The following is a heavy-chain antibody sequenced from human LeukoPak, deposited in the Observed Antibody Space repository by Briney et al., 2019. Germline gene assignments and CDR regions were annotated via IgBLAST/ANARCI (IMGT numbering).Heavy chain of an antibody. D-gene: IGHD4-17*01. CDR1: GFTVSNNY. V-gene: IGHV3-66*01. CDR3: ARDRAGDGGHFDY. CDR2: IYSGGRT. J-gene: IGHJ4*02. Sequence: PGGSLRLSCAASGFTVSNNYMNWVRQAPGKGLEWVSLIYSGGRTYYADSVKGRFTIFRDDSKNTLYLQMNSLRDEDTAVYYCARDRAGDGGHFDYWGQGNLVTVSS.